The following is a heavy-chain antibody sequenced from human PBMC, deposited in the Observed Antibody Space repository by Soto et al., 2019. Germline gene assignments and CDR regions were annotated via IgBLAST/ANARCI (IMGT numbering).Heavy chain of an antibody. CDR2: ISWDDDK. V-gene: IGHV2-5*02. CDR1: GFSLSTSGVG. CDR3: AHSSSDTLTAYYYYFDY. D-gene: IGHD3-9*01. Sequence: QITLKESGPTLVKPTQTLTLTCTFSGFSLSTSGVGVGWIRQPPGKALEWLALISWDDDKRHSPSLKSRLTINKXXSXNXXVLTMTNMDPVDTATYYCAHSSSDTLTAYYYYFDYWGQGTLVTVSS. J-gene: IGHJ4*02.